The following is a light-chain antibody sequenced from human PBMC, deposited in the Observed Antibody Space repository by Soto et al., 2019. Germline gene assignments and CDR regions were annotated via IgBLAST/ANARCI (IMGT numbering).Light chain of an antibody. V-gene: IGKV1-5*03. J-gene: IGKJ2*01. CDR1: QTISSW. Sequence: DIQMTQSPSTLSGSVGDRVTITCRASQTISSWLAWYQQKPGKAPKLLIYKASTLKSGVPSRFSGSGSGTEFTLTISSLQPDDFAVYYCQQYNNWFMYTFGQGTKLEIK. CDR2: KAS. CDR3: QQYNNWFMYT.